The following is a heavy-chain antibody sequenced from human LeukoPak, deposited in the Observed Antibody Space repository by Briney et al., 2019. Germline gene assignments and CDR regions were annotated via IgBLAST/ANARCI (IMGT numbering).Heavy chain of an antibody. CDR3: AREAGDFWSGYGRRGILT. J-gene: IGHJ4*02. D-gene: IGHD3-3*01. Sequence: PGGSLRLSCAASGFTFSSYWMSWVRQAPGKGLEWVASIKQDGSEKYYVDSVKGRFTISRDNAKNSLYLLMNSLRAEDTAVYYCAREAGDFWSGYGRRGILTWGQGTLVTVSS. V-gene: IGHV3-7*03. CDR1: GFTFSSYW. CDR2: IKQDGSEK.